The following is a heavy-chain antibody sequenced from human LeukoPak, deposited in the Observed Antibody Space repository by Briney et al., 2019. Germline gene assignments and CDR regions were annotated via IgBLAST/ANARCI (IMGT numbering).Heavy chain of an antibody. CDR2: VSYDGTNK. D-gene: IGHD6-19*01. Sequence: GGSLRLSCTASRVTFSNYAMHWVRQAPGKGLEWMALVSYDGTNKFYTDSVMGRFTVSRDNSKNMLYLQMSSLRTEDTGVYYCASSPSSYFDYWGQGTLVTVSS. CDR3: ASSPSSYFDY. J-gene: IGHJ4*02. V-gene: IGHV3-30-3*02. CDR1: RVTFSNYA.